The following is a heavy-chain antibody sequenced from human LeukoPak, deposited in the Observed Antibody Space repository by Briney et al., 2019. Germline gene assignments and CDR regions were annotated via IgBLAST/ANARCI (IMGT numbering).Heavy chain of an antibody. J-gene: IGHJ4*02. CDR2: IWHDGSSK. Sequence: PGGSLRLSCAASGFIFSHYGMHWVRQAPGKGLEWVAVIWHDGSSKYYADSVKGRLTISRDNSENTVYLQMNSLRAEDTAVYYCAKDAQRGFDYSNSLEYWGQGELVTVSS. CDR3: AKDAQRGFDYSNSLEY. V-gene: IGHV3-33*06. D-gene: IGHD4-11*01. CDR1: GFIFSHYG.